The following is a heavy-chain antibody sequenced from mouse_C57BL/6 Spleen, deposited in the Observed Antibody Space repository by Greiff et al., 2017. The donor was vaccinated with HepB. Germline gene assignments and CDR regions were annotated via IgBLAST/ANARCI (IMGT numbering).Heavy chain of an antibody. CDR1: GYSITSGYY. D-gene: IGHD2-1*01. CDR3: ARGQIYYGNYEGYFDV. J-gene: IGHJ1*03. V-gene: IGHV3-6*01. CDR2: ISYDGSN. Sequence: EVQLQQSGPGLVKPSQSLSLTCSVTGYSITSGYYWNWIRQFPGNKLEWMGYISYDGSNNYNPSLKNRISITRDTSKNQFFLKLNSVTTDDTATYYCARGQIYYGNYEGYFDVWGTGTTVTVSS.